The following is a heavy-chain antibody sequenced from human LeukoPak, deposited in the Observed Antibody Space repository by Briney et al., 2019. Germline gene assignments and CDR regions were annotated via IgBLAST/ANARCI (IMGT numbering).Heavy chain of an antibody. D-gene: IGHD5-18*01. CDR3: ARVDTAMVRAFDI. CDR1: GGSISSYY. V-gene: IGHV4-59*08. Sequence: PSETLSLTCTVSGGSISSYYWSWIRQPPGKGLEWIGYIYYSGSTNYNPSLKSRVTISVDTSKNQFSLKLSSVTAADTAVYYCARVDTAMVRAFDIWGQGTMVTVSS. CDR2: IYYSGST. J-gene: IGHJ3*02.